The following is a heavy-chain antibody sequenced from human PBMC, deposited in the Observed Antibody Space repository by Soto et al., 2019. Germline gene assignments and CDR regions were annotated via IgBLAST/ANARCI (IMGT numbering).Heavy chain of an antibody. CDR2: ISAYNGNT. D-gene: IGHD3-9*01. J-gene: IGHJ6*02. Sequence: ASVKVSCKASGYTFTSYGISWVRQAPGQGLEWMGWISAYNGNTNYAQKLQGRVTMTTDTSTSTAYMELRSLRSDDTAVYYCARVPGYDILTGYYRGHYYYGMDVWGQGTTVTV. CDR3: ARVPGYDILTGYYRGHYYYGMDV. CDR1: GYTFTSYG. V-gene: IGHV1-18*01.